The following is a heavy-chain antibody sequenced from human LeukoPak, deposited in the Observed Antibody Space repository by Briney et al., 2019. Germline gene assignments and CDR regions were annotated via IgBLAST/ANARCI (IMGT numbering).Heavy chain of an antibody. CDR1: GGSFSGYY. CDR3: AREYCSGGSCYGAVDY. J-gene: IGHJ4*02. V-gene: IGHV4-34*01. D-gene: IGHD2-15*01. CDR2: INHSGST. Sequence: SENLSLTCAVYGGSFSGYYWSWIRQPPGKGLEWLGEINHSGSTNYNPSLKSRVTISVDTSKNQFSLKLSSVTAADTAVYYCAREYCSGGSCYGAVDYWGQGTLVTVSS.